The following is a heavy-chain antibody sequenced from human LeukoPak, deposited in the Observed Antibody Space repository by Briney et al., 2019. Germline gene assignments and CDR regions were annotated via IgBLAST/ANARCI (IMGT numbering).Heavy chain of an antibody. D-gene: IGHD2/OR15-2a*01. CDR3: ARSGIVQNAFDI. CDR1: GGPFSGYY. Sequence: PSETLSLTCAVYGGPFSGYYWSWIRQPPGKGLEWIGEINHSGSTNYNPSLKSRVTISVDTSKNQFSLKLSSVTAADTAVYYCARSGIVQNAFDIWGQGTMVTVSS. CDR2: INHSGST. V-gene: IGHV4-34*01. J-gene: IGHJ3*02.